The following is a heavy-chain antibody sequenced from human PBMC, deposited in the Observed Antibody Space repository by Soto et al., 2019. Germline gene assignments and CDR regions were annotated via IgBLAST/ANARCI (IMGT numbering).Heavy chain of an antibody. Sequence: GASVKVSCKASGYTFTSYGVSWVRQAPGQGLEWMGWISAFNGQTNYIQKVQGRVTLTTEASTSTAYMELRSLRSDDTAVYYCARGEGELLHGPFDYWGQGTLVTVSS. CDR1: GYTFTSYG. V-gene: IGHV1-18*01. CDR3: ARGEGELLHGPFDY. J-gene: IGHJ4*02. D-gene: IGHD1-26*01. CDR2: ISAFNGQT.